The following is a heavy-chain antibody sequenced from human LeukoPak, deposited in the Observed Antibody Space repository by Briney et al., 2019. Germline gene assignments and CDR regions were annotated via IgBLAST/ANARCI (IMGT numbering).Heavy chain of an antibody. Sequence: GGSLRLSCAASGFTFSNAWMSWVRQAPGKGLEWVGRIRSKTDGGTTDYAAPVKGRFTISRDDSKNTLYLQMNSLKTEDTAVYYCTTKPCSSTSCYYYYGMDVWGKGTTVTVSS. CDR2: IRSKTDGGTT. V-gene: IGHV3-15*01. CDR1: GFTFSNAW. D-gene: IGHD2-2*01. CDR3: TTKPCSSTSCYYYYGMDV. J-gene: IGHJ6*04.